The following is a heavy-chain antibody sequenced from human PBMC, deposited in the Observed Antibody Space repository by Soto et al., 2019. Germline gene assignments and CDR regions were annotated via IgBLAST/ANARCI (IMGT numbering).Heavy chain of an antibody. J-gene: IGHJ5*02. Sequence: ASETLSLTCAVFGGSISGLGYSWIWIRPPPGKGLEWIGYIYHSGSTLYNVSLNSRVTITVDKSKSRVSLKLSSVTAADTAVYYCAREGGIAYYDSSQRPPWGQGTLVTVSS. CDR2: IYHSGST. D-gene: IGHD3-22*01. V-gene: IGHV4-30-2*01. CDR3: AREGGIAYYDSSQRPP. CDR1: GGSISGLGYS.